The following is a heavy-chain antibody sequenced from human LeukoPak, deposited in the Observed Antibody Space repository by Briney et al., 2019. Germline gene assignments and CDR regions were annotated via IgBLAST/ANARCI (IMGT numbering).Heavy chain of an antibody. CDR2: ISSSSSYI. J-gene: IGHJ4*02. CDR3: ARAMRNVGSGVSYGSEVFDY. V-gene: IGHV3-21*04. D-gene: IGHD3-10*01. CDR1: GFTFSSYS. Sequence: GGSLRLSCAASGFTFSSYSMNWVRQAPGKGLEWVSSISSSSSYIYYADSVKGRFTISRDNAKNSLYLQMNSLRAEDTAVYYCARAMRNVGSGVSYGSEVFDYWGQGTLVTVSS.